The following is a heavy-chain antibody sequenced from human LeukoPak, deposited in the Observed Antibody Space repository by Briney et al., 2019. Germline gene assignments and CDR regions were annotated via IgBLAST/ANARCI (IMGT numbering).Heavy chain of an antibody. J-gene: IGHJ4*02. Sequence: GGSLRLSCAASGFTFSSYWMNWVRQAPGKGLEWVSYISTGSSTAYYADSVKGRFTISRDNVENSLYLQMNSLRDEDTAVYYCARVAAGYSVNYFDYWGQGTLDTVSS. CDR1: GFTFSSYW. D-gene: IGHD4-23*01. V-gene: IGHV3-48*02. CDR2: ISTGSSTA. CDR3: ARVAAGYSVNYFDY.